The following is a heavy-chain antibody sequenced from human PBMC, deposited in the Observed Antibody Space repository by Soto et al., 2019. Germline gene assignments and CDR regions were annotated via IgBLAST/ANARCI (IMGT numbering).Heavy chain of an antibody. Sequence: SETLSLTCAVYGGSFSGYYWSWIRQPPGKGLERIGEINHSGSTNYNPSLKSRVTISVDTSKNQFSLKLSSVTAADTAVYYCARGDYDFWSGRYYYYGMDVWGQGTTVTVSS. CDR1: GGSFSGYY. V-gene: IGHV4-34*01. CDR3: ARGDYDFWSGRYYYYGMDV. J-gene: IGHJ6*02. D-gene: IGHD3-3*01. CDR2: INHSGST.